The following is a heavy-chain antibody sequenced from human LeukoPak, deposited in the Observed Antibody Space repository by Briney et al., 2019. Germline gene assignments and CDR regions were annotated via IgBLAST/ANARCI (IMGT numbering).Heavy chain of an antibody. CDR2: VNPDGSST. Sequence: GGSLRLSCAASGFTFTRYWMHWVRQAPGKGLVWVSRVNPDGSSTTYGDSVKGRFTSSRDNAKNTLYLQMNSLRVEDTAVYYCARGGSYGDYSGQGILVTVSS. V-gene: IGHV3-74*01. D-gene: IGHD3-16*01. CDR3: ARGGSYGDY. J-gene: IGHJ4*02. CDR1: GFTFTRYW.